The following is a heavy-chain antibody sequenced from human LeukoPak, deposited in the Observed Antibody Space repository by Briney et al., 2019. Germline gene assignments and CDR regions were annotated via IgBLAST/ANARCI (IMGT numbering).Heavy chain of an antibody. V-gene: IGHV3-23*01. CDR1: GFTFSDFA. Sequence: PGGSLRLSCTASGFTFSDFAIFWVRQAPGQGPQWVSTISHTDIPYYADSVKGRFTISRDNSKNMVYLQMNGLRADDAAGYFCARPKEAGYPGYFDYWGQGILVTVSS. CDR3: ARPKEAGYPGYFDY. J-gene: IGHJ4*02. CDR2: ISHTDIP. D-gene: IGHD3-9*01.